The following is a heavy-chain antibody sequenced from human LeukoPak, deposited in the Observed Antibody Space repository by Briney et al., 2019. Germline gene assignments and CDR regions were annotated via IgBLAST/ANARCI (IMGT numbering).Heavy chain of an antibody. V-gene: IGHV5-51*01. D-gene: IGHD3-10*01. CDR1: GYSFTSNW. CDR3: ARLISGNWGDGFDI. CDR2: VYPVDSDA. Sequence: GESLKISCKGSGYSFTSNWVGWVRQMPGKGLEWMGIVYPVDSDARYSPSFQGQVTISADKSISTAYLQWSSLKASDTAMHYCARLISGNWGDGFDIWGQGTMVTVSS. J-gene: IGHJ3*02.